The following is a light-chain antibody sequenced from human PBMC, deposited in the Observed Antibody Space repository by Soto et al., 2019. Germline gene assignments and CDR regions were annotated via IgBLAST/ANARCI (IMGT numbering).Light chain of an antibody. V-gene: IGKV1-5*01. J-gene: IGKJ1*01. CDR1: ESISNW. CDR2: HAS. Sequence: IQLTQSPTTLPASVGDRVTLTCRASESISNWLAWYQQRPGTAPKLLIYHASILETAVPSRFSGNGSGTEFTLTIGSLQPGDFATYYCQQYRTYSFGQGTKVDIK. CDR3: QQYRTYS.